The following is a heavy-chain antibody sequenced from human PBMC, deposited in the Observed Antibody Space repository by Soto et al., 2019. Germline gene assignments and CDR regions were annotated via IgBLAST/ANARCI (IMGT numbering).Heavy chain of an antibody. J-gene: IGHJ4*02. CDR2: IYHSGSI. CDR1: GGSISSGGYS. D-gene: IGHD3-10*01. Sequence: QLKLQESGSGLVKPSQTLSLTCAVSGGSISSGGYSWSWIRQPPGKGLEWIGYIYHSGSIYYNPSLKSRVTISVDRSKNQFSLKLSSVTAADTAVYYCARDPGVWGQGTLVTVFS. CDR3: ARDPGV. V-gene: IGHV4-30-2*01.